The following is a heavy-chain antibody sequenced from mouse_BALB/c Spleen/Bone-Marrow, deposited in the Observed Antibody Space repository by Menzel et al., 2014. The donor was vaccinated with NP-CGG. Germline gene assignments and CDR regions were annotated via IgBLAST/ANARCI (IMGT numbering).Heavy chain of an antibody. Sequence: VKVVESGPGLVSPSQSLSITCTVSGFSLTSYGVHWVRQPPGKGLEWLGVIWAGGSTNYNSALMSRLSISKDNSKSQVFLKMNSLQTDDTAMYYCARYGYFYAMDYRGQGTSVTVSS. V-gene: IGHV2-9*02. CDR1: GFSLTSYG. CDR3: ARYGYFYAMDY. D-gene: IGHD2-2*01. J-gene: IGHJ4*01. CDR2: IWAGGST.